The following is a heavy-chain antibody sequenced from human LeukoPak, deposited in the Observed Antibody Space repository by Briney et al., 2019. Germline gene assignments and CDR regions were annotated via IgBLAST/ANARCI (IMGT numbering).Heavy chain of an antibody. V-gene: IGHV3-30*02. CDR1: GFTFSSYG. Sequence: GGSLRLSCAASGFTFSSYGIHWVRQAPGKGLEWVTFIGYDGRNKYYADSVKGRFTISRDNSKNTLYLQMNSLKTEDTAVYYCTTGPPTGIAVAGTRGYWGQGTLVTVSS. CDR3: TTGPPTGIAVAGTRGY. D-gene: IGHD6-19*01. CDR2: IGYDGRNK. J-gene: IGHJ4*02.